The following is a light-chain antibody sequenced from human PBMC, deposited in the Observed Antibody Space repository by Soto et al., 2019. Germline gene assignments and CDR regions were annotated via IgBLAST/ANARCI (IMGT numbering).Light chain of an antibody. Sequence: QSALTQPAFVSGSPGQSITISCTGTSSDVGGYNYVSWYQQHPGKAPKLMIYDVSNRPSGVSNRFSGSKSGNTASLTISGLQSEDEADYYCAAWDDSLNGPQFGGGTKLTVL. V-gene: IGLV2-14*01. CDR3: AAWDDSLNGPQ. CDR2: DVS. J-gene: IGLJ2*01. CDR1: SSDVGGYNY.